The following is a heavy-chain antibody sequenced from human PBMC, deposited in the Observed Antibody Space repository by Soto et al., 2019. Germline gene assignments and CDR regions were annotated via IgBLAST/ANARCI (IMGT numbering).Heavy chain of an antibody. D-gene: IGHD2-21*02. CDR3: ASSTAYCGGDCYSHNDAFDI. V-gene: IGHV4-59*08. Sequence: SETLSLTCTVSGGSISSYYWSWIRQPPGKGLEWIGYIYYSGSTNYNPSLKSRVTISVDTSKNQFSLKLSSVTAADTAVYYCASSTAYCGGDCYSHNDAFDIWGQGTMVTVSS. J-gene: IGHJ3*02. CDR2: IYYSGST. CDR1: GGSISSYY.